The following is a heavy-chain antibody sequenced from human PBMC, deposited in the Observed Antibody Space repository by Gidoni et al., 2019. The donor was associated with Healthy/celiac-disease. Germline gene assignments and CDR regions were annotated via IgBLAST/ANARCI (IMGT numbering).Heavy chain of an antibody. CDR1: GGSISSGSYS. CDR3: AREDIAAAAHY. Sequence: QVQLQESGPGLVKPSQTLSLTCTAPGGSISSGSYSWSWIRQPAGKGLEWIGRIYTSGSTNYNPSLKSRVTISVDTSKNQFSLKLSSVTAADTAVYYCAREDIAAAAHYWGQGTLVTVSS. V-gene: IGHV4-61*02. J-gene: IGHJ4*02. CDR2: IYTSGST. D-gene: IGHD6-13*01.